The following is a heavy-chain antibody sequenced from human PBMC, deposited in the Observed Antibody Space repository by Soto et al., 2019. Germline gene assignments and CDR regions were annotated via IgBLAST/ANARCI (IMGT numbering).Heavy chain of an antibody. CDR1: GYSFTSYW. Sequence: PGESLKISCKGSGYSFTSYWISWVRQMPGKGLEWMGRIDPSDSYTNYSPSFQGHVTISADKSISTAYLQWSSLKASDTAMYYCARQPHGDYYYYGMVVWGQGTTVTVS. J-gene: IGHJ6*02. V-gene: IGHV5-10-1*01. CDR2: IDPSDSYT. CDR3: ARQPHGDYYYYGMVV. D-gene: IGHD4-17*01.